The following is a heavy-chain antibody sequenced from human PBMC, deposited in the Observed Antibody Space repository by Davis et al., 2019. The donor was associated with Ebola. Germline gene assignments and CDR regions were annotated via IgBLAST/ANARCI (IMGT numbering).Heavy chain of an antibody. Sequence: GESLKISCAASGFDFSSYTINWVRQAPGEGLEWVSSISSGANYIYDAASVRGRFTISRDNAKNSLYLQMNSLRGEDTAVYYCARGSDSSFMDVWGQGTTVTVSS. CDR3: ARGSDSSFMDV. CDR1: GFDFSSYT. CDR2: ISSGANYI. D-gene: IGHD6-13*01. J-gene: IGHJ6*02. V-gene: IGHV3-21*01.